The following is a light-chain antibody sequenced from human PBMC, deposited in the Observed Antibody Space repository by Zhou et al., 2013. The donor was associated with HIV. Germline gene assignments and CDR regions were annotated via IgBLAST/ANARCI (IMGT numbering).Light chain of an antibody. CDR2: GAS. CDR1: QSVSSNY. Sequence: EIVLTQSPGTLSLSPGERATLFCRASQSVSSNYLAWYQQKPGQAPRLLIYGASSRATGIPDRFSGSGSGTDFSLTISRLEPEDFAVYYCQQSGVSLTFGGGTKVEIK. CDR3: QQSGVSLT. V-gene: IGKV3-20*01. J-gene: IGKJ4*01.